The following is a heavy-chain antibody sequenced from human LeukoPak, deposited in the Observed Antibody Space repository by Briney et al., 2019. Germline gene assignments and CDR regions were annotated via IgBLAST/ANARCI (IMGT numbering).Heavy chain of an antibody. CDR1: GFTFGDYA. Sequence: GGSLRLSCTASGFTFGDYAMSWVRQAPGKGLEWVGFIRSKAYGGTTEYAASVKGRFTISRDDSKSIAYLQMNSLKTEDTAVYYCTRDLGQPRVLLWSLYYFDYWGQGTLVTVSS. CDR2: IRSKAYGGTT. V-gene: IGHV3-49*04. D-gene: IGHD3-10*01. J-gene: IGHJ4*02. CDR3: TRDLGQPRVLLWSLYYFDY.